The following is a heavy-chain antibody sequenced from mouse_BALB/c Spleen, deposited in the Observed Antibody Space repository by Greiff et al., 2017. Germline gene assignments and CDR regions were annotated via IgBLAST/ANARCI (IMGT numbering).Heavy chain of an antibody. V-gene: IGHV1-55*01. CDR1: GYNFTSYW. CDR2: IYPGSGST. CDR3: ARGGYDGYY. Sequence: QVHVKQPGAELVKPGTSVKLSCKASGYNFTSYWINWVKLRPGQGLEWIGDIYPGSGSTNYNEKFKSKATLTVDTSSSTAYMQLSSLASEDSALYYCARGGYDGYYWGQGTTLTVSS. J-gene: IGHJ2*01. D-gene: IGHD2-3*01.